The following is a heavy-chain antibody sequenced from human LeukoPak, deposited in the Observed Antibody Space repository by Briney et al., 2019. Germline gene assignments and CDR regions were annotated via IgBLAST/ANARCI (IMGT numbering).Heavy chain of an antibody. CDR3: ATDYYDSSGYGDY. V-gene: IGHV4-39*01. CDR2: IYYSGST. D-gene: IGHD3-22*01. CDR1: GDSISSSSYY. Sequence: PSETLSLTCTVSGDSISSSSYYWGWIRQPPGKGLEWIGSIYYSGSTYYNPSLKSRVTISVDTSKNQFSLKLSSVTAADTAVYYCATDYYDSSGYGDYWGQGTLVTVSS. J-gene: IGHJ4*02.